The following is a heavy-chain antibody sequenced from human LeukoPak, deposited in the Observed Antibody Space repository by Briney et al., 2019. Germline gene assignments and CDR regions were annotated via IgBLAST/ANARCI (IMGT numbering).Heavy chain of an antibody. V-gene: IGHV3-15*01. D-gene: IGHD3-22*01. J-gene: IGHJ5*02. CDR1: GFPFSDDW. Sequence: GGSLRLSCAASGFPFSDDWMSWVRQAPGKGLEWVGRIKKKGDGGTTDYAAPVKGRFTISRDDSKNTLYLQMNSLKTEDTAVYYCTTDPPTGTMITAWGQGALVTVSS. CDR2: IKKKGDGGTT. CDR3: TTDPPTGTMITA.